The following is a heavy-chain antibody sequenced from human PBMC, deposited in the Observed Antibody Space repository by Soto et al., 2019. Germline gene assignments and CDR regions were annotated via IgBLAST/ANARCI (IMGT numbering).Heavy chain of an antibody. Sequence: GASVKVSCKASGGTFSSYTISWVRQAPGQGLEWMGGIIPIFGTANYAQKFQGRVTITADKSTSTAYMELSSLRSEDAAVYYCARDLMGGHYYYGMDVWGQGTTVTVSS. CDR1: GGTFSSYT. J-gene: IGHJ6*02. CDR2: IIPIFGTA. V-gene: IGHV1-69*06. CDR3: ARDLMGGHYYYGMDV. D-gene: IGHD3-16*01.